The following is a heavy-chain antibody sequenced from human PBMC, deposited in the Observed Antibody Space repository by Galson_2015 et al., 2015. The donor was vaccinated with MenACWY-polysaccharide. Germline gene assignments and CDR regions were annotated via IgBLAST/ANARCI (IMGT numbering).Heavy chain of an antibody. V-gene: IGHV2-70*04. CDR1: GFSLRTSGTR. J-gene: IGHJ4*03. CDR3: TRTAAAGQGYFDY. D-gene: IGHD6-13*01. CDR2: IDWDDAK. Sequence: PALVTPPQTLTLTCTFSGFSLRTSGTRVSWIRQAPGKALEWLARIDWDDAKFYSTSLKTRLTISKDTSKNQVVLTMTNMDLVDTATYYCTRTAAAGQGYFDYWGQGTQVTVSS.